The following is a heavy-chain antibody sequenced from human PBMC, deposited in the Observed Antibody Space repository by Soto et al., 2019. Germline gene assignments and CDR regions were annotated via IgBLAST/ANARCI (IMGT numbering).Heavy chain of an antibody. J-gene: IGHJ6*02. CDR2: INAGNGNT. CDR1: GYTFTSYG. Sequence: QIQLMQSGAEVKKPGASVKVSRKASGYTFTSYGIHWVRQAPGQRLEWTGWINAGNGNTKYSEKFQGRVTITRDTSASTAYLELSSLRSEDTDVYYCARDPNDSSAYYHHYYYGMDVWGQGTTVTVSS. CDR3: ARDPNDSSAYYHHYYYGMDV. V-gene: IGHV1-3*01. D-gene: IGHD3-22*01.